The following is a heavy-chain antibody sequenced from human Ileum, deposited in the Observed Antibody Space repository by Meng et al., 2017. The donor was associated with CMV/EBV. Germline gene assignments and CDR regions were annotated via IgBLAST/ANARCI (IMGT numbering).Heavy chain of an antibody. CDR2: MRSKAYGGTT. D-gene: IGHD2-2*03. Sequence: GESLKISCTASGFTFGDYAMSWVRQAPGKGLEWVGFMRSKAYGGTTEYAASVKGRFTISRDDSKSIAYLQMNSLKTEDTAVYYCTKVGYCSSTSCYPRYFQHWGQGTLVTVSS. J-gene: IGHJ1*01. V-gene: IGHV3-49*04. CDR3: TKVGYCSSTSCYPRYFQH. CDR1: GFTFGDYA.